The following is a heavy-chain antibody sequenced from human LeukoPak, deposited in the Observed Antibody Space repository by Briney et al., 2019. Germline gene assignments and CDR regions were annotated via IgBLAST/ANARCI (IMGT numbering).Heavy chain of an antibody. CDR1: GGSISSGSYY. J-gene: IGHJ6*02. V-gene: IGHV4-61*02. CDR2: IYTSGST. D-gene: IGHD1-26*01. Sequence: PSQTLSLTCTVSGGSISSGSYYWSWIRQPAGKGLEWIGRIYTSGSTNYNPSLKSRVTISVDTSKNQFSLKLSSVTAADTAVYFCARSRSGSYYYYGMDVWGQGTTVTVSS. CDR3: ARSRSGSYYYYGMDV.